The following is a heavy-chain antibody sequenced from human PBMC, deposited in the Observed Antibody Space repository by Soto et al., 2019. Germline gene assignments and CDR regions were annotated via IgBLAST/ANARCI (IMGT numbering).Heavy chain of an antibody. CDR3: ARGGYGSVRGGMDV. J-gene: IGHJ6*02. CDR1: GFTFSSYS. D-gene: IGHD3-10*01. CDR2: ISSSSSYI. Sequence: EVQLVESGGGLVKPGGSLRLSCAASGFTFSSYSMNWVRQAPGKGLEWVSSISSSSSYIYYADSVKGRFTISRDNAKNSLYLQMNSLRAEDTAVYYCARGGYGSVRGGMDVWGQGTTVTVSS. V-gene: IGHV3-21*01.